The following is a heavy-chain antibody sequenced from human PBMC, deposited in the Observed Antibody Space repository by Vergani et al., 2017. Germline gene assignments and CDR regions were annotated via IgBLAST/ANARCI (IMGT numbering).Heavy chain of an antibody. CDR3: ARYRTRAGYFDY. CDR2: IYYSGST. Sequence: QVQLQESGPGLVKPSETLSLTCTVSGGSISSYYWSWIRKPPGKGLEWIGYIYYSGSTNYNSSLKSRVTISVDTSKNQFSLKLSSVTAADTAVYYCARYRTRAGYFDYWGQGTLVTVSS. V-gene: IGHV4-59*01. CDR1: GGSISSYY. D-gene: IGHD1-14*01. J-gene: IGHJ4*02.